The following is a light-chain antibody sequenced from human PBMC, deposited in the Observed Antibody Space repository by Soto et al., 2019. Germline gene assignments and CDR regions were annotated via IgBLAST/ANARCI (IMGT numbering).Light chain of an antibody. CDR1: SDRIGTYNL. Sequence: QSALTQPASVSGSPGQSITISCTGTSSDRIGTYNLVSWYQQHPGKAPKLLIYGNSNRPSGVPDRFSGSKSGTSASLAITGLQAEDEADYYCQSYDSSLSGYVFGTGTKVTVL. CDR2: GNS. CDR3: QSYDSSLSGYV. V-gene: IGLV2-14*02. J-gene: IGLJ1*01.